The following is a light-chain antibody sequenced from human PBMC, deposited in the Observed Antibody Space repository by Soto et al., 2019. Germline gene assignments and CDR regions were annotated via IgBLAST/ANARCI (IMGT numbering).Light chain of an antibody. J-gene: IGKJ2*01. V-gene: IGKV1-5*01. Sequence: DIQMTQSPSSLSASVRDRVTITCRASQSIRTWLAWYQQKPGQAPNLLIYEATKLQSGVPSRFSGRGSGTEFTLTISSLQPDDSATYYCQQFDGYPYTFGQGTKLEIK. CDR3: QQFDGYPYT. CDR1: QSIRTW. CDR2: EAT.